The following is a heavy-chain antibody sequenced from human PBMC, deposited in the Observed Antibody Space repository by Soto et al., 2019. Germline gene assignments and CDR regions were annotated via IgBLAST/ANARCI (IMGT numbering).Heavy chain of an antibody. V-gene: IGHV1-18*01. CDR2: ISAYNGNT. J-gene: IGHJ6*02. CDR1: GGTFSSNA. D-gene: IGHD6-6*01. Sequence: GASVKVSCKASGGTFSSNAISWVRQAPGQGLEWMGWISAYNGNTNYAQKLQGRVTMTTDTSTSTAYMELRSLRSDDTAVYYCARSPQELVDYYYYYYGMDVWGQGTTVTVSS. CDR3: ARSPQELVDYYYYYYGMDV.